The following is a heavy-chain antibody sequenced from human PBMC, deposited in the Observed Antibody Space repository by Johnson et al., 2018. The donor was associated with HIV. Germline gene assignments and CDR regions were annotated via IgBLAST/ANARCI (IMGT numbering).Heavy chain of an antibody. CDR1: GFSLSDYA. V-gene: IGHV3-30*14. CDR2: MSYEGSKE. CDR3: ARMTTTVSHHDGFDI. J-gene: IGHJ3*02. Sequence: QVQLVESGGGVVQPGRSLRLSCAASGFSLSDYAIHWVRQAPVKGLEWVGAMSYEGSKENYADSVKGRFTISRDDSKNTLYLQMNRLRAEDTAVYYCARMTTTVSHHDGFDIWGQGTMVTVSS. D-gene: IGHD4-17*01.